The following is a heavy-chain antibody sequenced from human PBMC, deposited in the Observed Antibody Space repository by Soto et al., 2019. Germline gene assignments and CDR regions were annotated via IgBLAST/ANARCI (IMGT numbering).Heavy chain of an antibody. CDR1: GFTLGDYW. CDR2: ITNSGSTV. V-gene: IGHV3-11*01. Sequence: QVQLVESGGGLVKPGGSLRLSCAASGFTLGDYWMNWIRQAPGKGLEWVSYITNSGSTVYYADSVKGRFTFSRDNAKNSLYLQMNSLRAEDTAMYYCARSALGVGEAFDIWGHGTMVTVSS. D-gene: IGHD3-16*01. CDR3: ARSALGVGEAFDI. J-gene: IGHJ3*02.